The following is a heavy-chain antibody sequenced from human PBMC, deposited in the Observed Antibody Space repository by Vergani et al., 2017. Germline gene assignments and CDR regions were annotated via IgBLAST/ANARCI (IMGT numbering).Heavy chain of an antibody. CDR1: FDSIRNLN. J-gene: IGHJ4*02. V-gene: IGHV4-59*11. D-gene: IGHD6-19*01. CDR2: IHYSENT. CDR3: ASDTHSGQRADR. Sequence: QVQLQESGPGLVKSSETLSLTCSVSFDSIRNLNCNWIRQPPGKGLEWLGSIHYSENTNYNPSRKTRVTISVDTSKNQFSLTLTSVTAADTAVYYCASDTHSGQRADRWGQGILVTVTS.